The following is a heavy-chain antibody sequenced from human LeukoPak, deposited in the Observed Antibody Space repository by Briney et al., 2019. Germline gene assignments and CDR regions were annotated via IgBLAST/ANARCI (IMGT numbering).Heavy chain of an antibody. CDR1: GYSFTSYW. V-gene: IGHV5-51*01. CDR2: IYPGDSDT. J-gene: IGHJ3*02. D-gene: IGHD6-19*01. CDR3: ALERVQSVAGTFRHDAFDI. Sequence: GESLKISCKGSGYSFTSYWIGWVRQMPGKGLEWMGIIYPGDSDTRYSPSFQGQVTISADKSISTAYLQWSSLKASDTAMYYCALERVQSVAGTFRHDAFDIWGQGTMVTVSS.